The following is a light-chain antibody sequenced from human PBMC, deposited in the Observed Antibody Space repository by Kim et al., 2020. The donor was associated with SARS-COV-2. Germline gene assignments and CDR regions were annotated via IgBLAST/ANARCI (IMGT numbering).Light chain of an antibody. Sequence: SYELAQPPSVSVSPGKTARVSCGGNSIGTKSVHWYQQKSGQAPVLVIYYDSDRPSGIPERFSGSNSGNTATLTISRVEAGDEADYYCQVWDSSGDHRVIFGGGTQLTVL. CDR2: YDS. J-gene: IGLJ2*01. CDR3: QVWDSSGDHRVI. CDR1: SIGTKS. V-gene: IGLV3-21*04.